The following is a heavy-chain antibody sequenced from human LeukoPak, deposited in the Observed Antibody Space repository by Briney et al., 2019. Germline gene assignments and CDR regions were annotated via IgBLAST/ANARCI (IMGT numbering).Heavy chain of an antibody. V-gene: IGHV3-23*01. CDR3: AKELWFGESHIDNAFDI. D-gene: IGHD3-10*01. J-gene: IGHJ3*02. CDR2: ISGSGGST. CDR1: GFTFSSYA. Sequence: GGSLRLSCAASGFTFSSYAMSWVRQAPGKGLEWVSAISGSGGSTYYADSVKGRFTISRDNSKNTLYLQMNSLRAEDTAVYYCAKELWFGESHIDNAFDIWGQGTMVTVSS.